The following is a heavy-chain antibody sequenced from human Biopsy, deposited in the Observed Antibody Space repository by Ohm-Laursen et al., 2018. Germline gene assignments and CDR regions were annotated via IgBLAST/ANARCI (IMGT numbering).Heavy chain of an antibody. CDR2: IFYRGST. CDR1: GGSIRNNNYY. D-gene: IGHD3-22*01. V-gene: IGHV4-39*07. Sequence: GTLSLTCTVSGGSIRNNNYYWGWIRQPPGKGLEWIGSIFYRGSTHYKPSLKSRVNIPVDTSKNQFSLKLNSVTAADTAVYYCARDYDASVYYYVSWGQGTLVTVSS. J-gene: IGHJ5*02. CDR3: ARDYDASVYYYVS.